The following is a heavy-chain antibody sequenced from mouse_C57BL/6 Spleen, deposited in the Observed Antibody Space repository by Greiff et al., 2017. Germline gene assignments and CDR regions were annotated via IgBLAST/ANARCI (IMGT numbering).Heavy chain of an antibody. J-gene: IGHJ2*01. D-gene: IGHD1-1*01. Sequence: EVKLMESEGGLVQPGSSMKLSCTASGFTFSDYYMAWVRQVPEKGLEWVANINYDGSSTYYLDSLKSRFIISRDNAKNILYLQMSSLKSEDTATYYCAREYYYGLDYWGQGTTLTVSS. V-gene: IGHV5-16*01. CDR1: GFTFSDYY. CDR2: INYDGSST. CDR3: AREYYYGLDY.